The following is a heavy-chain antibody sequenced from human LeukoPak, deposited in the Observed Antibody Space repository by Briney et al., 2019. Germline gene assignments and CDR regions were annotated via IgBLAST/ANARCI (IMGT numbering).Heavy chain of an antibody. CDR1: GFTFSSYA. V-gene: IGHV3-23*01. Sequence: PGGSLRLSCAASGFTFSSYAMSWVRQAPGKGLEWVSAISGSGGSTYYADSVKGRFTISRDNAKNSLYLQMNSLRAEDTAVYYCARDTYGYSYGFFVKCGYMDVWGKGTTVTVSS. D-gene: IGHD5-18*01. J-gene: IGHJ6*03. CDR2: ISGSGGST. CDR3: ARDTYGYSYGFFVKCGYMDV.